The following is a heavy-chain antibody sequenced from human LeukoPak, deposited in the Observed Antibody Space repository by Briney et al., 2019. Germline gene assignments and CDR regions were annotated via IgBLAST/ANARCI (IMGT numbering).Heavy chain of an antibody. CDR3: ARGPTRYYFDY. V-gene: IGHV4-59*11. CDR1: GGSISSHY. Sequence: SETLSLTCTVSGGSISSHYWSWIRQPPGKGLEWIGYIYYSGSTNYNPSLKSRVTISVDTSKNQFSLKLSSVTAVDTFVYYCARGPTRYYFDYWGQGTLVTVSS. CDR2: IYYSGST. J-gene: IGHJ4*02. D-gene: IGHD2-2*01.